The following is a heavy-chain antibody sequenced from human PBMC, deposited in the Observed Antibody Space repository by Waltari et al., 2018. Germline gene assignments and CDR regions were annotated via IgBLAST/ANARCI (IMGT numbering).Heavy chain of an antibody. J-gene: IGHJ4*02. CDR3: ARDLRGGIHY. D-gene: IGHD3-16*01. V-gene: IGHV4-59*11. Sequence: QVQLQESGPGLVKPSETLSLTCTVSGGSISSHYWSWIRQPPGKGLEWIGYIYDSGSTNYNPSLRSRVTISVDTSTSTVYMELSSLRSEDTAVYYCARDLRGGIHYWGQGTLVTVSS. CDR1: GGSISSHY. CDR2: IYDSGST.